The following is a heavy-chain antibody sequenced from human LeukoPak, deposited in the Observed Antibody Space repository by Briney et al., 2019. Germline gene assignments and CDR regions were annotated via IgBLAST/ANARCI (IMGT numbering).Heavy chain of an antibody. Sequence: ASVKVSCKASGYTFTGHYMHWVRQAPGQGLEWMGWTNPNSGGTNYAQKFQGRVTMTRDTSISTAYMELSRLRSDDTAVYYCARDHYCSGGSCYWRFDYWGQGTLVTVSS. D-gene: IGHD2-15*01. V-gene: IGHV1-2*02. CDR2: TNPNSGGT. CDR3: ARDHYCSGGSCYWRFDY. J-gene: IGHJ4*02. CDR1: GYTFTGHY.